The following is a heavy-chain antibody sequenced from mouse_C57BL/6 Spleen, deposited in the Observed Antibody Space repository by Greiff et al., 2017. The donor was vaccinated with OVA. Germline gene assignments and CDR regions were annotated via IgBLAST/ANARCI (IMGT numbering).Heavy chain of an antibody. CDR1: GFTFSDYY. J-gene: IGHJ3*01. V-gene: IGHV5-16*01. Sequence: VQLKESEGGLVQPGSSMKLSCTASGFTFSDYYMAWVRQVPEKGLEWVANINYDGSSTYYLDSLKSRFIISRDNAKNILYLQMSSLKSEDTATYYCARGSSYLAYWGQGTLVTVSA. CDR3: ARGSSYLAY. CDR2: INYDGSST. D-gene: IGHD1-1*01.